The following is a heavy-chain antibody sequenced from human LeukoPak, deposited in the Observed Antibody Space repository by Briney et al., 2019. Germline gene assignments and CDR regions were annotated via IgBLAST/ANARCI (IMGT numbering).Heavy chain of an antibody. Sequence: SQTLSLTCTVSGGSISSGGYYWSWIRQPPGKGLEWLGYIYHSGSTYYNPSLKSRVTISVDRSKNQFSLKLSSVTAADTAVYYCARVSNWNDEGNWFDPWGQGTLVTVSS. D-gene: IGHD1-20*01. CDR1: GGSISSGGYY. CDR3: ARVSNWNDEGNWFDP. CDR2: IYHSGST. J-gene: IGHJ5*02. V-gene: IGHV4-30-2*01.